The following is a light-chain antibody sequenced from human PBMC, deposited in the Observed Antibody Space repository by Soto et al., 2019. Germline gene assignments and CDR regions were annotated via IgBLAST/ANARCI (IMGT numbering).Light chain of an antibody. CDR1: QSVSSN. CDR3: QQYNNWTPWT. CDR2: GAS. Sequence: EIVMTQSPATLSVSPGERATLSCRASQSVSSNLAWYQQKPGQAPRLLIYGASTRATGIPARFSGSGSGTEFTLTISSRQSEDFAVYYGQQYNNWTPWTFGQGTKLEIK. J-gene: IGKJ1*01. V-gene: IGKV3-15*01.